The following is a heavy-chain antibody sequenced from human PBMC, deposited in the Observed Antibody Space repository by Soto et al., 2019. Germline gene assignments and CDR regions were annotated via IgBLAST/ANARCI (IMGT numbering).Heavy chain of an antibody. J-gene: IGHJ5*02. Sequence: PSATRCLPGTVSASTKNFTSHYWAWIRQPPGEGLEWIGFISYSGTTSYSPSLKSRVAISLDTSKNQFSLSLSPVTAADTAVYYCARGRGYSYGLDPWGQGTLVTVSS. CDR3: ARGRGYSYGLDP. CDR2: ISYSGTT. CDR1: ASTKNFTSHY. V-gene: IGHV4-30-4*08. D-gene: IGHD5-18*01.